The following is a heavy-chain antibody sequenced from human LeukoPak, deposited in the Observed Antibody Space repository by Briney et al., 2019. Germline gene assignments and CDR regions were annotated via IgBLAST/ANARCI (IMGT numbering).Heavy chain of an antibody. CDR3: ARLFRRYYYDSSGYRY. V-gene: IGHV4-34*01. CDR1: GGSFSGYY. D-gene: IGHD3-22*01. Sequence: SETLSLTCAVYGGSFSGYYWSWIRQPPGKGLEWIGEINHSGSTNYNPSLKSRVTISVDTSKNQFSLKLSSVTAADTAVYYCARLFRRYYYDSSGYRYWGQGTLVTVSS. CDR2: INHSGST. J-gene: IGHJ4*02.